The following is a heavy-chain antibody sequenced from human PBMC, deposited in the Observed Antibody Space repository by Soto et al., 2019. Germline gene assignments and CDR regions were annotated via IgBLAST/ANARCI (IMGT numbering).Heavy chain of an antibody. Sequence: QMQLVQSGPEVKKPGTSVKVSCKASGFTFTSSAMQWVRQARGQRLEWIGWIVVGSGNTNYAQKFQERVTITRDMSXXTAYMELSSLRSEDTAVYYCAAGIVGATTGWYFDLWGRGTLVTVSS. CDR1: GFTFTSSA. V-gene: IGHV1-58*02. CDR3: AAGIVGATTGWYFDL. J-gene: IGHJ2*01. CDR2: IVVGSGNT. D-gene: IGHD1-26*01.